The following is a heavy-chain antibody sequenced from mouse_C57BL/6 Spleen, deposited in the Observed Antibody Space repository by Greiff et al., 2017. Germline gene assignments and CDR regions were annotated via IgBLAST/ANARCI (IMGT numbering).Heavy chain of an antibody. CDR1: GFTFSDYG. J-gene: IGHJ3*01. V-gene: IGHV5-17*01. CDR3: ARRDGSSPAGVAY. CDR2: ISSGSSTI. D-gene: IGHD1-1*01. Sequence: EVQGVESGGGLVKPGGSLPLSCAASGFTFSDYGMPWVRQAPEQGLAWVAYISSGSSTIYSAATVKGRFTISRDNAKNTLFRQMTRRRSEDTAMYYGARRDGSSPAGVAYWGQGTLVTVSA.